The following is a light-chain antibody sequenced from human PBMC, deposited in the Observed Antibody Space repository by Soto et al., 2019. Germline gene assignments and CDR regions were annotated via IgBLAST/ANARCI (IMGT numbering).Light chain of an antibody. CDR3: QQCYSSPET. CDR2: AAS. CDR1: QSIDNY. Sequence: DIQMTQSPSSLSASVGDRVTITCRASQSIDNYLNWYQQKPGKAPNLLIYAASTLLSGVPSRFSGRGSGTHFTLTISSLQPEDFATYYCQQCYSSPETFGQGTKVEIK. V-gene: IGKV1-39*01. J-gene: IGKJ1*01.